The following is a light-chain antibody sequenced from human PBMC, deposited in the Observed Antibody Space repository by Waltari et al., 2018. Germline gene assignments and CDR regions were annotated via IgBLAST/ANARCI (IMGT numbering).Light chain of an antibody. CDR1: SSNIGSNA. CDR3: ASWDDSLNGYV. CDR2: SHD. V-gene: IGLV1-44*01. Sequence: QSVLTQPPSASGTPGQRVTISCSGSSSNIGSNALNWYQHLPGTAPKLLIYSHDRRPSGVPDRFSGSKSGPSPSLAITGLQSEDEAHYYCASWDDSLNGYVFGTGTKVTVL. J-gene: IGLJ1*01.